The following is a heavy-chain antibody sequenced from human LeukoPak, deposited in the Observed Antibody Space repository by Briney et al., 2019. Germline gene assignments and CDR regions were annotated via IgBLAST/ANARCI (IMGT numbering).Heavy chain of an antibody. D-gene: IGHD3-22*01. J-gene: IGHJ4*02. V-gene: IGHV4-39*01. CDR1: GGSISSSSYY. CDR2: IYYTGST. CDR3: ARSVYYSDTSGHNDY. Sequence: SETLSLTCTVSGGSISSSSYYWGWIRQPPGKGLELVGTIYYTGSTYFNPSLKSRVTLSIDTSKNQFSLKLSSVTAADTAVYYCARSVYYSDTSGHNDYWGQGTRVTVSS.